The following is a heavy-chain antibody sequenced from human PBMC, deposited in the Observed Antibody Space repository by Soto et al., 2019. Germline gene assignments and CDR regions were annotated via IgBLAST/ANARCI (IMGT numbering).Heavy chain of an antibody. CDR1: GGSFSGYY. Sequence: PSETMSLPFAVFGGSFSGYYWSWIRQPPGKGLEWIGEINHSGSTNYNPSLKSRVTISVDTSKNQFSLKLSSVTAADTAVYYCARLYCSGGSCYDGMDVWGQGTTVTVSS. J-gene: IGHJ6*02. CDR3: ARLYCSGGSCYDGMDV. V-gene: IGHV4-34*01. D-gene: IGHD2-15*01. CDR2: INHSGST.